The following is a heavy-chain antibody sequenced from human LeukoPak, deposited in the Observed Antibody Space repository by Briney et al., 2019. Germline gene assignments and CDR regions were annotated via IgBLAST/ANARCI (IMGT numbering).Heavy chain of an antibody. CDR3: ARDFGLYGSGRL. D-gene: IGHD3-10*01. V-gene: IGHV4-39*07. CDR2: IHYSGST. Sequence: PSETLSLTCTVSGGSISSSSYYWGWIRQPPGKGLEWIGSIHYSGSTNYNPSLKSRVTISVDTSKNQFSLKLSSVTAADTAVYYCARDFGLYGSGRLWGQGTLVTVSS. CDR1: GGSISSSSYY. J-gene: IGHJ4*02.